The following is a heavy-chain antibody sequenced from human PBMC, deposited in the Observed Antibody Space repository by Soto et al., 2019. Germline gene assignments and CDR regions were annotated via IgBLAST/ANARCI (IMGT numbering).Heavy chain of an antibody. CDR3: VRASYILPFDP. CDR1: GGSIDSGGYS. D-gene: IGHD2-21*01. CDR2: IYHTGAA. Sequence: QLQLQESGSGLVKPSQTLSLTCAVSGGSIDSGGYSWNWIRQPPGKVLEWIGYIYHTGAAHYNASLEGRVSLSVDMSKNQFSLQMTSVTAADTAVYYCVRASYILPFDPWGQVIFVTVSS. J-gene: IGHJ5*02. V-gene: IGHV4-30-2*01.